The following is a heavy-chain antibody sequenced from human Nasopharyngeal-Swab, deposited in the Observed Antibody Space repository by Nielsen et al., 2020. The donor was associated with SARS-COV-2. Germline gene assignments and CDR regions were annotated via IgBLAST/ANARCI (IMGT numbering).Heavy chain of an antibody. CDR1: GFTFSNFA. CDR2: ISGGSDST. CDR3: AKVWGPTFGGVIVWPYYFDY. D-gene: IGHD3-16*02. J-gene: IGHJ4*02. V-gene: IGHV3-23*01. Sequence: GESLKISCAASGFTFSNFAMSWVRQAPGKGLEWVSVISGGSDSTYYADSVKGRFTISRDNSKNTLYLQMNSLRAEDTAVYYCAKVWGPTFGGVIVWPYYFDYWGQGTLVTVSS.